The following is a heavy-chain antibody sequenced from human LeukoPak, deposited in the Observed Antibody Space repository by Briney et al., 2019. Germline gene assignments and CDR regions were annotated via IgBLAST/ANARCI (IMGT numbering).Heavy chain of an antibody. D-gene: IGHD5-18*01. Sequence: GGSLRLSCAASGFTFSSNYMSWLRQAPGKGLEWVSVIYSGISTYYADSVKGRFTTSRNNSKNTLYLQMNSLRAEDTAVYYCAATAMAAKTLDYWGQGTLVTVSS. J-gene: IGHJ4*02. V-gene: IGHV3-53*04. CDR2: IYSGIST. CDR3: AATAMAAKTLDY. CDR1: GFTFSSNY.